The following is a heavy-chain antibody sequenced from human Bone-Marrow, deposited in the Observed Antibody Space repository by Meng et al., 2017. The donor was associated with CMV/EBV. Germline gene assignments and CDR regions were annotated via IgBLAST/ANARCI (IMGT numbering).Heavy chain of an antibody. CDR1: GFTFSSYW. D-gene: IGHD2-2*01. Sequence: GESLKISCAASGFTFSSYWMSWVRQAPGKGLEWVANIKQDGSEKYYVDSVKGRFTISRDNAKNSLYLQMNSLRAEDTAVYYCARPHCSSTSCYRYYYYGMDVWGQGPTVTLYS. CDR3: ARPHCSSTSCYRYYYYGMDV. J-gene: IGHJ6*02. V-gene: IGHV3-7*03. CDR2: IKQDGSEK.